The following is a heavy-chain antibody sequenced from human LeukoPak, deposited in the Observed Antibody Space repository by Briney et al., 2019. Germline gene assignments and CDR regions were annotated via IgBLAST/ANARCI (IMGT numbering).Heavy chain of an antibody. CDR1: GFTFSNYA. J-gene: IGHJ4*02. CDR3: AKFPSAAISD. Sequence: PGGSLRLSCAASGFTFSNYAMHWVRQAPGKGLEWVAVISYDGSNKFYADSVKGRFTISRDNSKNTLYLQMSSLRAEDTAVYYCAKFPSAAISDWGQGTLVTVSS. CDR2: ISYDGSNK. D-gene: IGHD2-2*02. V-gene: IGHV3-30*04.